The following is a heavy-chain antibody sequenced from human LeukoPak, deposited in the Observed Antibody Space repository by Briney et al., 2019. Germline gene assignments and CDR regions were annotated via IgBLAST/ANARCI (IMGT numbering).Heavy chain of an antibody. CDR2: ISGSGGGST. Sequence: GGSLRLSCAASGFTFSSYAMNWVRQAPGKGLEWVSTISGSGGGSTYYADSVKGRFTISRDNSRNTLYLQMNSLRDEDTAVYYCAKYDSVAAQDYWGQGTLVTVSS. CDR3: AKYDSVAAQDY. J-gene: IGHJ4*02. D-gene: IGHD3-16*01. V-gene: IGHV3-23*01. CDR1: GFTFSSYA.